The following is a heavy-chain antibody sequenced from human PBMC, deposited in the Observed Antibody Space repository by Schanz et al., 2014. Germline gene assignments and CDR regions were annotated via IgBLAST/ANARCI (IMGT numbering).Heavy chain of an antibody. J-gene: IGHJ5*01. CDR3: SKDKQGSRSDDS. V-gene: IGHV3-23*01. Sequence: VPLLQSGGALVQPGGSLRLSCSASGFTFSTYAMSWARQTPGKGLEWVSSITTGGNTYYRDSVKGRFIVSRDNSKNTLYLEMNRLRVDDTAVYYCSKDKQGSRSDDSWGQGTLVTVSS. D-gene: IGHD2-15*01. CDR1: GFTFSTYA. CDR2: ITTGGNT.